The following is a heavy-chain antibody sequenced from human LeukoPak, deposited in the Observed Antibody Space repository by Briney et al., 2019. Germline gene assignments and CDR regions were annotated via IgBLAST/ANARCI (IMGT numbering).Heavy chain of an antibody. J-gene: IGHJ4*02. V-gene: IGHV3-11*01. Sequence: GGSLRLSCVGSGFIFGDFYMNCIRQAPGKGLEWISFITSSGDSIYYADSVKGRFTVFRDNAKTSLYLQMNSLRAEDTAVYFCARDPEYSDKWGQGTLVSVSS. D-gene: IGHD1-1*01. CDR3: ARDPEYSDK. CDR2: ITSSGDSI. CDR1: GFIFGDFY.